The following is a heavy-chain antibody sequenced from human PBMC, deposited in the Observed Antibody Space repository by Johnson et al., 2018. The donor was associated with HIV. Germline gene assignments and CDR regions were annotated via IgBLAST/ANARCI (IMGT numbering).Heavy chain of an antibody. D-gene: IGHD6-6*01. Sequence: QVQLVESGGGLIQPGGSLRLSCAASDFTVSGNYMSWVRQAPGKGLEWVAVISYDGNNKYSADSVKGRFTISRDNSKNTLYLQMNSLRAEDTAMYYCARVSSIAALWDAFDIWGQGTMVTVSS. CDR1: DFTVSGNY. CDR3: ARVSSIAALWDAFDI. V-gene: IGHV3-30-3*01. CDR2: ISYDGNNK. J-gene: IGHJ3*02.